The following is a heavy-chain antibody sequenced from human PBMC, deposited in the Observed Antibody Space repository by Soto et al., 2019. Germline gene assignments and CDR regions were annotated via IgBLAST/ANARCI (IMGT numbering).Heavy chain of an antibody. J-gene: IGHJ6*03. Sequence: PSETLSLTCTVSGGSISSSSYYWGWIRQPPGKGLEWIGSIYYSGSTYYKPSLKSRVTISVDTSKNQFSLKLNSVTAADTAVFYCTGGIAAAGTRYYYYYMDVWGKGTTVTVSS. V-gene: IGHV4-39*01. CDR3: TGGIAAAGTRYYYYYMDV. CDR2: IYYSGST. D-gene: IGHD6-13*01. CDR1: GGSISSSSYY.